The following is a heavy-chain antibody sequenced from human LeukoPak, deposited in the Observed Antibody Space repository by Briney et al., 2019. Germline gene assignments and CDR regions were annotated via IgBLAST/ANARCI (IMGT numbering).Heavy chain of an antibody. J-gene: IGHJ6*04. V-gene: IGHV1-69*05. CDR3: ARGDCWSGYFDRQRGSPAPIQMDV. D-gene: IGHD3-3*01. CDR1: GGTFSSYA. CDR2: LIPIFGTA. Sequence: ASVKDSCKPSGGTFSSYAISWVRQTPGQGLEWMGGLIPIFGTANYAQKFQRRDTITTDESTSTAYMELRRLRCEDTAVYYCARGDCWSGYFDRQRGSPAPIQMDVWGKGTTVTVSS.